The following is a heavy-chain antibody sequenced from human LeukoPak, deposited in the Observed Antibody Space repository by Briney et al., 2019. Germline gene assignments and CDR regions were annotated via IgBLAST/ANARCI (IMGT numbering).Heavy chain of an antibody. CDR1: GFTFSSYT. D-gene: IGHD3-10*01. CDR2: ISYDGSNK. V-gene: IGHV3-30*04. J-gene: IGHJ4*02. Sequence: QPGRSLRLSCAASGFTFSSYTMHWVRQAPGTGLQWVAVISYDGSNKYYADSVKGRFTISRDNSKNTLYLQMNSLRAEDTAVYYCAKDRISVWFGEPQPTDYWGQGTLVTVSS. CDR3: AKDRISVWFGEPQPTDY.